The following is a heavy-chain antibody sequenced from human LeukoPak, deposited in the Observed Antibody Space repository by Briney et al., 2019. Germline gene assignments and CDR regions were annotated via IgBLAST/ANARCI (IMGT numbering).Heavy chain of an antibody. D-gene: IGHD3-9*01. CDR3: ARNPLDYDILTGYYLSSWFDP. Sequence: SQTLSLTCTVSGGSLTSGDYYWTWVRQPPGKGLEWIGYIYHSGSTYSNPSLKSRVTISVDTSKNQFSLKLSSVTAADTAVYYCARNPLDYDILTGYYLSSWFDPWGQGTLVTVSS. CDR1: GGSLTSGDYY. J-gene: IGHJ5*02. V-gene: IGHV4-30-4*01. CDR2: IYHSGST.